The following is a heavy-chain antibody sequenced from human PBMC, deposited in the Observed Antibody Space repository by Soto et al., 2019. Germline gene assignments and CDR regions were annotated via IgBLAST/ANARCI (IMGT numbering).Heavy chain of an antibody. CDR2: IYHSGST. D-gene: IGHD5-12*01. CDR1: GGSISSGGYS. V-gene: IGHV4-30-2*01. Sequence: QLQLQESGSGLVKPSQTLSLTCAVSGGSISSGGYSWSWIRQPPGKGLEWIGYIYHSGSTYYNPSLKSRVTITVDRSKNQCSLKLSSVTAADTAVYYCARVGKRDGYNGFDYWGQGTLVTVSS. CDR3: ARVGKRDGYNGFDY. J-gene: IGHJ4*02.